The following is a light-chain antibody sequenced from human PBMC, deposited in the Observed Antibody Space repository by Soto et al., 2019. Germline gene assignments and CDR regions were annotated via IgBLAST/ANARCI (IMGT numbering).Light chain of an antibody. CDR1: SSDVGGYNY. CDR3: CSYAGSYTGV. Sequence: QCALTQPRSVSGSPGQSVTISCTGTSSDVGGYNYVSWYQQHPGTAPKLMIFDVSKRPSGVPDRFSGSKSGNTASLTISGLQAEDEADYYCCSYAGSYTGVFGTGTKVTVL. CDR2: DVS. J-gene: IGLJ1*01. V-gene: IGLV2-11*01.